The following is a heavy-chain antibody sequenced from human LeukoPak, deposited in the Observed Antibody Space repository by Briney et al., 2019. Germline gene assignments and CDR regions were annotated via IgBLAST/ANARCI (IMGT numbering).Heavy chain of an antibody. CDR2: ISAYNGDT. D-gene: IGHD2-2*01. V-gene: IGHV1-18*01. J-gene: IGHJ6*02. CDR1: GYTFTSYG. Sequence: ASVKVSCKASGYTFTSYGISWVRQAPGQGLEWMGWISAYNGDTNYAQKLQGRVTMTTDTSTSTAYMELRSLRSDDTAVYYCARAYCSSTSCYTYYYYAMDVWGQGTTVTLSS. CDR3: ARAYCSSTSCYTYYYYAMDV.